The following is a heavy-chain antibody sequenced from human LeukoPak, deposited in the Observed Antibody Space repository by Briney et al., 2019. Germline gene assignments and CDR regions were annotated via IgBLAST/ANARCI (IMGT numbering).Heavy chain of an antibody. V-gene: IGHV3-20*04. Sequence: TGGSLRLSCAASGFTFYDYGMSWVRQAPGKGLDWVSGINWNGDTTGYADSVRGRFTISRDNAKNSLYLQMNTLRAEDTPLYYCVGGDSWGQGTLVTVSS. CDR1: GFTFYDYG. J-gene: IGHJ4*02. CDR3: VGGDS. CDR2: INWNGDTT. D-gene: IGHD3-16*01.